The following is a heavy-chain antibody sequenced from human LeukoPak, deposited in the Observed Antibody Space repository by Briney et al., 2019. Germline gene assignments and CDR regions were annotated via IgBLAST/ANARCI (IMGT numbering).Heavy chain of an antibody. CDR1: GFTFSSYG. CDR3: ARLGLEVGGPNWFDP. J-gene: IGHJ5*02. Sequence: GGSLRLSCAASGFTFSSYGMHWVRQAPGKGLEWVAHIKRDGSQKYYLDSVKGRFTISRDNAKNSLYLQMNSLRVEDTAVYYCARLGLEVGGPNWFDPWGQGTLVTVSS. D-gene: IGHD1-1*01. V-gene: IGHV3-7*01. CDR2: IKRDGSQK.